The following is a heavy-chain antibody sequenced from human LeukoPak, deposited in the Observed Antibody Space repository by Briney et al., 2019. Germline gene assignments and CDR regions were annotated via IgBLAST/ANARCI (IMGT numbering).Heavy chain of an antibody. J-gene: IGHJ6*03. CDR2: INPNSGGT. D-gene: IGHD6-13*01. Sequence: ASVKVSCKASGYTFTGYYMHWVRQAPGQGLEWMGWINPNSGGTNYAQKFQGRVTMTRDTSISTAYMDLSRLRSDDTAVYFCARERSEVVAAAGNYYYYYMDVWGKGTTVTVSS. V-gene: IGHV1-2*02. CDR1: GYTFTGYY. CDR3: ARERSEVVAAAGNYYYYYMDV.